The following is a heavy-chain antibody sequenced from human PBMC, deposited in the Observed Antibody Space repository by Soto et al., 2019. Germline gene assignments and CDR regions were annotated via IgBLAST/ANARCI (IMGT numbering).Heavy chain of an antibody. V-gene: IGHV1-69*06. Sequence: QVQLVQSGAEVKKPGSSVKVSCKASGGTCSSYAISWVRHAPGQGLEWMGGIIPIFGTANYAQKFQGRVTMTADKSTSTAYMELSSLRSEDTAVSYCARAGGALGFGEYTLFEYWGQGTLVTVSS. CDR3: ARAGGALGFGEYTLFEY. J-gene: IGHJ4*02. CDR2: IIPIFGTA. D-gene: IGHD3-10*01. CDR1: GGTCSSYA.